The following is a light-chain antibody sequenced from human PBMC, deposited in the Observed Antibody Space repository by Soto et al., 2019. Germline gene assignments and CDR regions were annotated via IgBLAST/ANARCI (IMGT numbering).Light chain of an antibody. V-gene: IGKV1-5*03. J-gene: IGKJ2*01. Sequence: DIQMTQSPSTLSASVGDRVTITCRASQNIDNCLAWYQHKPGKAPKVLIYKASTLESGVPSRFSGSESGTEFTLTINSLQPDDFATYYCQQYNSYPRTFGQGTTVEIK. CDR3: QQYNSYPRT. CDR1: QNIDNC. CDR2: KAS.